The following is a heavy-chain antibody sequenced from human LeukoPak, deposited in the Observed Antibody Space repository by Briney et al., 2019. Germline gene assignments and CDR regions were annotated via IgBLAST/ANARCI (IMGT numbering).Heavy chain of an antibody. CDR1: GSTFTGYC. V-gene: IGHV1-2*02. D-gene: IGHD6-19*01. Sequence: ASVKVSCKASGSTFTGYCIHWVRQAPGQGAEWMGGINTKSGGTNYAQNFQGRVTMTRDTSVSTTYMELSRTRSDDTAVYYCARDLGISGWYAPPLGYCDFWGQGTLVTVSS. CDR3: ARDLGISGWYAPPLGYCDF. J-gene: IGHJ4*02. CDR2: INTKSGGT.